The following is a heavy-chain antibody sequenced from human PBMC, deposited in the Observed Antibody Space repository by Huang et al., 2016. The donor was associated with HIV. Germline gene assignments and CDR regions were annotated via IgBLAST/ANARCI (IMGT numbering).Heavy chain of an antibody. V-gene: IGHV3-11*01. CDR1: GFTFSDYY. D-gene: IGHD2-15*01. CDR2: ISNTGDTI. J-gene: IGHJ5*02. CDR3: ARGRYRLHP. Sequence: QVQLVESGGGLVKPEGSLRLSCAASGFTFSDYYMAWIRQAPGKGLEWISYISNTGDTIYYADSVRDRFTISRDNAKKSLSRQINSLRADDTAVYYCARGRYRLHPWGQGALVVVSS.